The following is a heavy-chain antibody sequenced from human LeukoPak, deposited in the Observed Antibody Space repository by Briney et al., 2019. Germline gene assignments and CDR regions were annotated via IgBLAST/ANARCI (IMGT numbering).Heavy chain of an antibody. J-gene: IGHJ4*02. V-gene: IGHV3-33*01. D-gene: IGHD4-17*01. CDR3: ARDVEGDYALTAQFDY. CDR1: GFTFSSYG. CDR2: IWYDGSNK. Sequence: GGSLRLSCAASGFTFSSYGMHWVRQAPGKGLEWVAVIWYDGSNKYYADSVKGRFTISRDNSKNTLYLQMNSLRAEDTAVYYCARDVEGDYALTAQFDYWGQGTLVAVSS.